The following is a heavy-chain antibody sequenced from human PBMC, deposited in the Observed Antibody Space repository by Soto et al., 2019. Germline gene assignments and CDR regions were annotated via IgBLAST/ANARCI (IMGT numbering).Heavy chain of an antibody. J-gene: IGHJ6*02. CDR3: ARESGGYYCSGSENIRYYDGIDV. CDR2: INAGNGNT. CDR1: GYTFTSYA. Sequence: QVQLVQSGAAVKKPGASVKVSCKAPGYTFTSYAMHWVRQAPGQRREWMGWINAGNGNTNYSRKFQGRVTITRDKAASTANLELSSLRSEDTAVYYCARESGGYYCSGSENIRYYDGIDVWGQGTTVTVSS. V-gene: IGHV1-3*01. D-gene: IGHD3-10*01.